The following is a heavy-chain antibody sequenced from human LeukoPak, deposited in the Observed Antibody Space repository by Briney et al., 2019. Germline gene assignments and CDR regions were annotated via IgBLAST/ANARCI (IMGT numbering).Heavy chain of an antibody. CDR2: INHSGST. J-gene: IGHJ5*02. D-gene: IGHD6-6*01. Sequence: SETLSLTCAVYGGSLSGYYWSWIRQPPGKGLEWIGEINHSGSTNYNPSLKSRVTISVDTSKNQFSLKLSSVTAADTAVYYCARGGGAARFDPWGQGTLVTVSS. CDR3: ARGGGAARFDP. V-gene: IGHV4-34*01. CDR1: GGSLSGYY.